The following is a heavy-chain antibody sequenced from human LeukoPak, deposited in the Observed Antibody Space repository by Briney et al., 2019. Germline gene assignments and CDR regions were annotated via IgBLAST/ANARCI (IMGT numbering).Heavy chain of an antibody. Sequence: GGSLRLSCAASGFTFSSYSMNWVRQAPGKGLEWVSYISSSSSTIYYADSVKGRFTISRDNAKNSLYLQMNSLRAEDTAVYYCARDSTYYGSGTDYWGQGTLVTVSS. D-gene: IGHD3-10*01. CDR2: ISSSSSTI. CDR1: GFTFSSYS. V-gene: IGHV3-48*01. J-gene: IGHJ4*02. CDR3: ARDSTYYGSGTDY.